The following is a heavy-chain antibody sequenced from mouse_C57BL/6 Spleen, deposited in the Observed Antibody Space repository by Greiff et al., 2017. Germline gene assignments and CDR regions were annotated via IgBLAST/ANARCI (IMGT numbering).Heavy chain of an antibody. J-gene: IGHJ2*01. D-gene: IGHD4-1*01. CDR3: APGSGTRFDY. Sequence: QVQLQQSGAELVKPGASVKISCKASGYSFSSYWMNWVKQKPGKGLEWIGQIYPGDGATNYNGKFKGKSTLTADKSSSTAYMQLRSLTSEDSAVYFCAPGSGTRFDYWGQGTTLTFSS. CDR1: GYSFSSYW. CDR2: IYPGDGAT. V-gene: IGHV1-80*01.